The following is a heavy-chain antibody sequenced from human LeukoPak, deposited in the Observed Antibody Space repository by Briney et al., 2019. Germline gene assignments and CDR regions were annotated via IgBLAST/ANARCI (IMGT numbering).Heavy chain of an antibody. D-gene: IGHD2-15*01. CDR2: ISSGSSTI. Sequence: GGSLRLSCAASGFSFSSYTMNWARQAPGKGLEWTSYISSGSSTIYYADSVKGRFTISRDNAKNSLYLQMNSLRAEDTAVYYCARGYCSGGSCYNLDYWGQGTLVTVSS. CDR1: GFSFSSYT. V-gene: IGHV3-48*01. J-gene: IGHJ4*02. CDR3: ARGYCSGGSCYNLDY.